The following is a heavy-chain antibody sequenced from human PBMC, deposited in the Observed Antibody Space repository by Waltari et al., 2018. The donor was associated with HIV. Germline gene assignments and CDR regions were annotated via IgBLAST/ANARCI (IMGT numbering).Heavy chain of an antibody. CDR3: ARGGVGGNSFKYDS. V-gene: IGHV4-59*01. CDR2: IYYSGTT. J-gene: IGHJ4*02. CDR1: GGSISNYF. D-gene: IGHD2-21*02. Sequence: QVQLQESGPGLVKPSENLSLTCTVSGGSISNYFWSWIRQPPGKGLEWIGYIYYSGTTNYNPSLKSRVDIAIDTSKNQFSLKLRSVTAADTAVYFCARGGVGGNSFKYDSWGQGTLVTVSS.